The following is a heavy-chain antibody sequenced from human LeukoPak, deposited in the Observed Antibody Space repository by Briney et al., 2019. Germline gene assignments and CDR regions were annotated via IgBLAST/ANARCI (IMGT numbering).Heavy chain of an antibody. CDR1: GFTFSSYA. J-gene: IGHJ4*02. CDR3: ATLGIIDY. Sequence: GGSLRLSCAASGFTFSSYAMSWVRQAPGKGLEWVAVISYDGSNKYYADSVKGRFTISRDNSKNTLYLQMNSLRAEDTAVYYCATLGIIDYWGQGTLVTVSS. D-gene: IGHD3-10*01. V-gene: IGHV3-30-3*01. CDR2: ISYDGSNK.